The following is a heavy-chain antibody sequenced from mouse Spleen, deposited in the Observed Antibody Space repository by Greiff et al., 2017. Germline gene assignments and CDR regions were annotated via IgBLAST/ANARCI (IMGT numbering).Heavy chain of an antibody. CDR3: ARGQTGTWDY. V-gene: IGHV1-61*01. J-gene: IGHJ2*01. CDR2: IYPSDTET. Sequence: VQLQQPGAELVRPGSSVKLSCKASGYTFTSYWMDWVKQRPGQGLEWIGNIYPSDTETHYNQKFKDKATLTVDKSSNTAYMQLSSLTSEDSAVYYCARGQTGTWDYWGQGTTLTVSS. CDR1: GYTFTSYW. D-gene: IGHD4-1*01.